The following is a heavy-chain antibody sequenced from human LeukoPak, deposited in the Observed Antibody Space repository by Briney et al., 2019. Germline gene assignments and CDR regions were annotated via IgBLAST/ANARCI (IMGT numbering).Heavy chain of an antibody. CDR1: GFTFSAYY. CDR2: ISSSSTYI. D-gene: IGHD3-9*01. Sequence: GGSLRLSCAASGFTFSAYYMNWVRQAPGKGLEWVSSISSSSTYIKYADSVKGRFTISRDNAKNSLYLQMNSLRAEDTAVYYCARDLLRYFDWLTMAGFWGQGTLVSVSS. CDR3: ARDLLRYFDWLTMAGF. V-gene: IGHV3-21*04. J-gene: IGHJ4*02.